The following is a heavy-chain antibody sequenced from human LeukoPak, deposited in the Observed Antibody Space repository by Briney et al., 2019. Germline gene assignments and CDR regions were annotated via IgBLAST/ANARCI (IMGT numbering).Heavy chain of an antibody. CDR1: GGSISSYY. CDR3: ARDSDSGSYSYFDY. V-gene: IGHV4-59*01. Sequence: SETLSLTCTVSGGSISSYYWSWIRQPPGKGLEWIGYIYYSGSTNYNPSLKSRVTISVDTSKNPFSLKLSSVTAADTAVYYCARDSDSGSYSYFDYWGQGTLVTVSS. J-gene: IGHJ4*02. CDR2: IYYSGST. D-gene: IGHD1-26*01.